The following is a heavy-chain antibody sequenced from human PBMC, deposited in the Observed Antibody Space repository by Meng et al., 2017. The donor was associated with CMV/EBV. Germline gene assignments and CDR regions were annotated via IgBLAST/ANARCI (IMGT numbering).Heavy chain of an antibody. J-gene: IGHJ5*02. CDR2: MNPNSGHT. V-gene: IGHV1-8*03. D-gene: IGHD4/OR15-4a*01. Sequence: ASVKVSCKASGYTFTSYDINWVRQATGQGLEWMGWMNPNSGHTDYAQKFQGRVTITRNTSISTAYMELSSLRSEDTAVYYCARRVTMAGNWFDPWGQGTLVTVSS. CDR3: ARRVTMAGNWFDP. CDR1: GYTFTSYD.